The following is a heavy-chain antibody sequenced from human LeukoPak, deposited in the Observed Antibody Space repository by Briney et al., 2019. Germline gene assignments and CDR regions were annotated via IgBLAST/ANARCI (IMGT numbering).Heavy chain of an antibody. CDR2: ISGSGGST. CDR1: GFTFSSYA. CDR3: AKAHGYSYGYAYY. D-gene: IGHD5-18*01. Sequence: PGGSLRLSCAASGFTFSSYAMSWVRQAPGKGLEWVSAISGSGGSTYYADSVMGRFTISRDNSKNTLYLQMNSLRAEDTAVYYCAKAHGYSYGYAYYWGQGTLVTVSS. J-gene: IGHJ4*02. V-gene: IGHV3-23*01.